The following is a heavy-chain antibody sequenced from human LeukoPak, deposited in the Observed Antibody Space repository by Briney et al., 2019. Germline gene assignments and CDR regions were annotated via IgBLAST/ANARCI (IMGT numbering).Heavy chain of an antibody. CDR1: GGSISSSSYY. CDR2: IYYSGST. Sequence: SETLSLTCTVSGGSISSSSYYWGWIRQPPGKGLEWIGSIYYSGSTYYNPSLKSRVTISVDTSKNQFSLKLSSVTAADTAVYYCARDYYGLGSYYYHYYYGMDVWGQGTTVTVSS. CDR3: ARDYYGLGSYYYHYYYGMDV. J-gene: IGHJ6*02. V-gene: IGHV4-39*01. D-gene: IGHD3-10*01.